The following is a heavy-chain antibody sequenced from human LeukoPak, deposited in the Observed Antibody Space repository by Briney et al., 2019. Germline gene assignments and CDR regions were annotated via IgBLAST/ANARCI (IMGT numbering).Heavy chain of an antibody. CDR1: GYTFTRYY. CDR2: INPSGGST. Sequence: ASVKVSCKAFGYTFTRYYMHWVRQAPGQGLEWMGIINPSGGSTSYAQKFQGRVTMTRDTSTSTVYMELSSLRSEDTAVYYCARWVDCSSTSCSFIGFDPWGQGTLVTVSS. CDR3: ARWVDCSSTSCSFIGFDP. D-gene: IGHD2-2*01. V-gene: IGHV1-46*01. J-gene: IGHJ5*02.